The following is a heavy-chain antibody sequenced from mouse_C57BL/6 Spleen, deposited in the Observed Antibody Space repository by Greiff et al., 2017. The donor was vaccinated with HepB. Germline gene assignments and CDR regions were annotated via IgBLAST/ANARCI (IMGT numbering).Heavy chain of an antibody. J-gene: IGHJ2*01. CDR3: TRGALLYYGSSYFDY. CDR2: ISSGGDYI. V-gene: IGHV5-9-1*02. CDR1: GFTFSSYA. Sequence: EVKLVESGEGLVKPGGSLKLSCAASGFTFSSYAMSWVRQTPEKRLEWVAYISSGGDYIYYADTVKGRFTISRDNARNTLYLQMSSLKSEDTAMYYCTRGALLYYGSSYFDYWGQGTTLTVSS. D-gene: IGHD1-1*01.